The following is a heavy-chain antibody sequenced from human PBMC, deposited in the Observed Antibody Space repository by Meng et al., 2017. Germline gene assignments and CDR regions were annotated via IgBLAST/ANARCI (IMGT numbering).Heavy chain of an antibody. CDR3: ARSHFGGMGNWYFDL. D-gene: IGHD3-16*01. V-gene: IGHV1-18*01. CDR2: ISAYNGNT. Sequence: QVELVQSGSEVEKPGATVKVSFKASGYAVTRYSISWVRKVHGQGIEWMGWISAYNGNTNYAQKLQSRVTMTTETSTSTAYMELRSLRSDDTAVYYCARSHFGGMGNWYFDLWGRGTLVTVSS. CDR1: GYAVTRYS. J-gene: IGHJ2*01.